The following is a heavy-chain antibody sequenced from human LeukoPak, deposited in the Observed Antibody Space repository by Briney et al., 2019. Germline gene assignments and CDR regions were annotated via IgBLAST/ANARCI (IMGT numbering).Heavy chain of an antibody. D-gene: IGHD3-3*01. CDR2: ISSSSGAI. V-gene: IGHV3-48*03. CDR1: GFTFSSYE. J-gene: IGHJ4*02. Sequence: PGGSLRLSCAASGFTFSSYEMNWVRQAPGKGLEWVSYISSSSGAIYYADSVKDRFTISRDNANNSLYLQMNSLRAEDTAVYFCARAMMTTGGGVFDYWGQGTQVTVSS. CDR3: ARAMMTTGGGVFDY.